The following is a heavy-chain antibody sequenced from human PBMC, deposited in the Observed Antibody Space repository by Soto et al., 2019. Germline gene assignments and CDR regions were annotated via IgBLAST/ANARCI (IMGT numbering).Heavy chain of an antibody. CDR1: GGSISSGGYY. Sequence: QVQLQESGPGLVKPSQTLSLTCTVSGGSISSGGYYWSWIRQHPGKGLEWIGYIYYSGSTYYNPSLKSRVTISVDTSKNQFSLKLSSVTAADTAVYYCARESPNGMILGLFDYWGQGTLVTVSS. CDR2: IYYSGST. V-gene: IGHV4-31*03. CDR3: ARESPNGMILGLFDY. J-gene: IGHJ4*02. D-gene: IGHD3-22*01.